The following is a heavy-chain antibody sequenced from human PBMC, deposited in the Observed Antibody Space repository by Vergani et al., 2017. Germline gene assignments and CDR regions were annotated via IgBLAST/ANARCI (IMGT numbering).Heavy chain of an antibody. J-gene: IGHJ6*02. V-gene: IGHV1-18*01. CDR2: ISAYNGNT. Sequence: QVQLVQSGAEVKKPGASVKVSCKASGYTFTSYGISWVRQAPGQGLEWMGWISAYNGNTNYAQKLQGRVTMTTDTSTSTAYMELRSLRSDDTAVYYCAGDSPEVQHPLDYYYGMDVWGQGTTVTVSS. D-gene: IGHD1-14*01. CDR3: AGDSPEVQHPLDYYYGMDV. CDR1: GYTFTSYG.